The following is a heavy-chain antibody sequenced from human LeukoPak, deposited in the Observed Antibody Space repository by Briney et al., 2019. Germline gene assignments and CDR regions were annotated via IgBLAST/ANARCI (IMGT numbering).Heavy chain of an antibody. CDR1: GGSISSGGYS. J-gene: IGHJ6*02. CDR2: IYHSGST. CDR3: AGGSGSSGMDV. V-gene: IGHV4-30-2*01. Sequence: PSETLSLTCAVSGGSISSGGYSWSWIRQPPGKGLEWIGYIYHSGSTYYNPSLKRRVTISVDRSKNQFSLKLSSVTAADTAVYYCAGGSGSSGMDVWGQGTTVTVSS. D-gene: IGHD3-10*01.